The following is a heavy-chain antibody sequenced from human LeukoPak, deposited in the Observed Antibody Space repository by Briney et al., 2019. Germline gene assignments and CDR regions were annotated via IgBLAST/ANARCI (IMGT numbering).Heavy chain of an antibody. D-gene: IGHD3-3*01. J-gene: IGHJ4*02. Sequence: PGGSLRLSCAASGFTFSSYAMSWVRQAPGKGLEWVSAISGSGGSTYYADSVKGRFTTSRDNSKNTLYLQMNSLRAEDTAVYYCAKDQTIFGVVSPFDYWGQGTLVTVSS. CDR2: ISGSGGST. CDR1: GFTFSSYA. CDR3: AKDQTIFGVVSPFDY. V-gene: IGHV3-23*01.